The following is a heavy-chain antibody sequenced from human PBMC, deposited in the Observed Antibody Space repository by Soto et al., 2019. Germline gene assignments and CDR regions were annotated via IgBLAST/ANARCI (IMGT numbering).Heavy chain of an antibody. D-gene: IGHD3-3*01. CDR3: ARVYDFWSGYSNPFHY. J-gene: IGHJ4*02. CDR1: GYTLTSYG. CDR2: ISVYNGNT. Sequence: GASVKVSCKASGYTLTSYGISWVRQAPGQGLEWMGWISVYNGNTNYAQNLQGRVTMTTDTSTNTAYMELRSLRSDDTAVYYCARVYDFWSGYSNPFHYWGQGTLVTVSS. V-gene: IGHV1-18*01.